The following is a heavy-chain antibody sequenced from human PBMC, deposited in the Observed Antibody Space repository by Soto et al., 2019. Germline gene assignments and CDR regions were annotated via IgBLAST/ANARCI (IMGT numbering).Heavy chain of an antibody. D-gene: IGHD5-18*01. CDR1: GGSISSSSYY. Sequence: QLQLQESGPGLVKPSETLSLTCTVSGGSISSSSYYWGWIRQPPGKGLEWIGSIYYSGSTYYNPSLKSRVPTSVDTSKNQFSLKLSSVTAADTAVYYCARHMGGVRWIQLWTVDYWGQGTLVTVSS. V-gene: IGHV4-39*01. CDR2: IYYSGST. J-gene: IGHJ4*02. CDR3: ARHMGGVRWIQLWTVDY.